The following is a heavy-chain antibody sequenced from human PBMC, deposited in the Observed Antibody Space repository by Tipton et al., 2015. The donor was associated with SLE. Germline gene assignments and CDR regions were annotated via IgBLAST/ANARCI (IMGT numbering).Heavy chain of an antibody. CDR2: LYYRGST. Sequence: TLSLTCTVSGASISTSSYYWGWVRQPPGKGLEWIGGLYYRGSTYYNPSLKSRVTISVDTSRNQFSLNLSSVTAADTAVYYCARHRSGSYYFWGQGTLVTVSS. V-gene: IGHV4-39*07. D-gene: IGHD3-10*01. CDR3: ARHRSGSYYF. CDR1: GASISTSSYY. J-gene: IGHJ4*02.